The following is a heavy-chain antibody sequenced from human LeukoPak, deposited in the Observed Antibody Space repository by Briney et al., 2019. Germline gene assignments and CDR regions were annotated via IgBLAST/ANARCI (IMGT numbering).Heavy chain of an antibody. J-gene: IGHJ5*02. D-gene: IGHD3-22*01. CDR3: AVAFRYYFDSSAYSTANWFDP. Sequence: SETLSLTCAVYGGSFSGYYWSWIRQPPGKGLEWIGEINHSGSTNYNPFLKSRVTISVDTSKNQFSLKLSSVTAADTAVYYCAVAFRYYFDSSAYSTANWFDPGAREPWSPSPQ. V-gene: IGHV4-34*01. CDR2: INHSGST. CDR1: GGSFSGYY.